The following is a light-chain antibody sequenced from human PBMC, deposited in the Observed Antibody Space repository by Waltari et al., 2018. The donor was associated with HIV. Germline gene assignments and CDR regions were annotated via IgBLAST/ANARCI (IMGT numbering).Light chain of an antibody. Sequence: QSVLTQPPSASGIPGQRVTISCSGSSPNLGSNSVHWYQQLPGRAPKLLIYRNNKGPSGVLHGFSGSKSGTSASLAISGLRSEDEADYYCASWDDSLSGVVFGGGTKMTVL. CDR3: ASWDDSLSGVV. V-gene: IGLV1-47*01. CDR1: SPNLGSNS. J-gene: IGLJ2*01. CDR2: RNN.